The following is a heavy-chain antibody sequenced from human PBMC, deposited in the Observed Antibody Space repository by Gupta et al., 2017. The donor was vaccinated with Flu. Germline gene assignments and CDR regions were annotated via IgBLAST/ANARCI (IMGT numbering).Heavy chain of an antibody. V-gene: IGHV1-2*02. CDR3: ARVPLGFGGVSLQPDH. CDR2: INPYRWGT. D-gene: IGHD2-8*02. Sequence: QVQLVQSGAEVKKPGASVKVSCKTSGYKFVNYYIHWVRQAPGQGLQWMGWINPYRWGTNYAPKFHDRIGMTRGTAHSPAFNELSQQTSGDTAVYDRARVPLGFGGVSLQPDHRGPGTRVTVSS. CDR1: GYKFVNYY. J-gene: IGHJ4*02.